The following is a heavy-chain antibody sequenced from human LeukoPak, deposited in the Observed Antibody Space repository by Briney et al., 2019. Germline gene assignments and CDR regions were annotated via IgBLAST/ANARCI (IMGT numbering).Heavy chain of an antibody. V-gene: IGHV4-59*01. CDR1: GGSISSYY. Sequence: SQTLSLTCTVSGGSISSYYWSWIRQPPGKGLEWIGYVYYSGRTNYNPSLKSRVTISVDTSKNQFSLKLSSVTAADTAVYYCARTFSESYYYYGMDVWGQGTTVTVSS. D-gene: IGHD1-26*01. CDR3: ARTFSESYYYYGMDV. J-gene: IGHJ6*02. CDR2: VYYSGRT.